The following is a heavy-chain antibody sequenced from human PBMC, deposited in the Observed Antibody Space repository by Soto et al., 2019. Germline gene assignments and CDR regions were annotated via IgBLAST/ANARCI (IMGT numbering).Heavy chain of an antibody. CDR3: AFGPATSCFDY. J-gene: IGHJ4*02. CDR2: VNAANGNT. CDR1: GYTFTSYA. V-gene: IGHV1-3*01. Sequence: QVQLVQSGPEVKKPGASVKVSCEASGYTFTSYAIHWVRQAPGQRPEWMGWVNAANGNTRYSQKFQDRVTITMDTSASTAYVELSSLISEDTAVYYCAFGPATSCFDYWGQGTLVTVSS. D-gene: IGHD3-16*01.